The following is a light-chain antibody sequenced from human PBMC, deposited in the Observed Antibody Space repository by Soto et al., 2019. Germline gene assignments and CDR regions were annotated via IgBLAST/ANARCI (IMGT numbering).Light chain of an antibody. CDR1: QSVSSNY. CDR3: QQYGSSPTCT. CDR2: GAS. Sequence: ESVLTQSPGTLSLSPGEIATLSCRASQSVSSNYLAWYQQKPGQAPRLLIYGASTRATGIPDRFSGSGSGTDFTLTISRLEPDDSAVYYCQQYGSSPTCTFGQGTKVEIK. J-gene: IGKJ1*01. V-gene: IGKV3-20*01.